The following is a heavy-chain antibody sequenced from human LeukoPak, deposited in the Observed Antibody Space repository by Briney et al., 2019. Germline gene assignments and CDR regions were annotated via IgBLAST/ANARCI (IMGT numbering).Heavy chain of an antibody. CDR1: GYTFTGYY. V-gene: IGHV1-2*02. D-gene: IGHD3-22*01. CDR2: INPNSGGT. J-gene: IGHJ4*02. Sequence: ASVKVSCKASGYTFTGYYMHWVRQAPGQGLEWMGWINPNSGGTNYAQKFQGRVTMTRGTSISTAYMELSRLRSDDTAVYYCARDMDYYDSSGETDYWGQGTLVTVSS. CDR3: ARDMDYYDSSGETDY.